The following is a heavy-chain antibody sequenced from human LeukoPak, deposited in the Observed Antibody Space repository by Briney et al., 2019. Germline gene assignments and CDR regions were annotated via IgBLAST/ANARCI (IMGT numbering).Heavy chain of an antibody. CDR3: ARARDPDDAFDI. CDR1: GFTVSSNY. J-gene: IGHJ3*02. Sequence: GGSLRLSCAASGFTVSSNYMSWVRQAPGKGLEWVSVIYSGRSTYYADSVKGRFTISRDNSKNTLYLQMNSLRAEDTAVYYCARARDPDDAFDIWGQGTMVTVSS. V-gene: IGHV3-66*01. CDR2: IYSGRST.